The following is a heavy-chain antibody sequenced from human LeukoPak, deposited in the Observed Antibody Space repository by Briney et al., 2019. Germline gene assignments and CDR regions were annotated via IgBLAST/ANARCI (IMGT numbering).Heavy chain of an antibody. CDR3: ARGRGDSYNWNY. J-gene: IGHJ4*02. CDR2: INHSGST. Sequence: PSETLSLTCAVYGGSFSGYYWSWIRQPPGKGLEWIGEINHSGSTNYNPSLKSRVTISVDTSKNQFSLKLSSVTAADTAVYYCARGRGDSYNWNYWGQGTLVTVSS. D-gene: IGHD5-24*01. V-gene: IGHV4-34*01. CDR1: GGSFSGYY.